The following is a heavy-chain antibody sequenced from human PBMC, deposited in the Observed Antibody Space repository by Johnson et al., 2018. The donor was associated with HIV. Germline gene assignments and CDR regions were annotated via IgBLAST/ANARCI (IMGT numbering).Heavy chain of an antibody. CDR3: ARDREYGLAWGWALDI. Sequence: VQLVESGGVVVQPGGSLRLSCAASGFTFDDYTMHWVRQAPGKGLEWVSLITWDGSSKYYADSVKGRFTISRDNSKHTLDLQMKSLRAEDTAVYYCARDREYGLAWGWALDIWGQGTMVTVSS. D-gene: IGHD6-19*01. CDR1: GFTFDDYT. J-gene: IGHJ3*02. CDR2: ITWDGSSK. V-gene: IGHV3-43*01.